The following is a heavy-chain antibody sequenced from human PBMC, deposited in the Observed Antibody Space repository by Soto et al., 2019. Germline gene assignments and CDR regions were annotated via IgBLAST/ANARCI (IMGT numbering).Heavy chain of an antibody. D-gene: IGHD1-26*01. Sequence: QVQLVQSGAEVKKPGSSVKVSCKASGGTFSSYTISWVRQAPGQGLEWMGRIIPILGIANYAQKFQGRVTITAEKSTSTAYMGLSSLRSEDTAVYYCARSPTTVQAVYYYGMDVWGQGTTVTVSS. CDR1: GGTFSSYT. V-gene: IGHV1-69*02. CDR2: IIPILGIA. J-gene: IGHJ6*02. CDR3: ARSPTTVQAVYYYGMDV.